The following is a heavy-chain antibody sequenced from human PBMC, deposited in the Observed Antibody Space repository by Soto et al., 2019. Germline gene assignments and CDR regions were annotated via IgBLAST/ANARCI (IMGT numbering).Heavy chain of an antibody. Sequence: LSLTCAGYGGSFSGYYWGWIRQPPGKGLEWIGSIYYSGCTYYNPSRKSRVTISVDTSKNQFSLKLSSVTAADTAVFYCARHSARNWFDPWGQGTLVTVSS. J-gene: IGHJ5*02. CDR3: ARHSARNWFDP. V-gene: IGHV4-39*01. CDR1: GGSFSGYY. CDR2: IYYSGCT. D-gene: IGHD6-6*01.